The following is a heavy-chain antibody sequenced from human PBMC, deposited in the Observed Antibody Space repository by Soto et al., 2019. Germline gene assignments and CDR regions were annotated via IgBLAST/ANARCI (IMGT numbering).Heavy chain of an antibody. Sequence: QMQMLQSGAEVRKPGASVKVSCKTSGYDFLNFNIHWVRQAPGQGLEWMAVINPSGGYTMHAQKFQGRFTLTRDTSSTTVYMVLSGLSSEDTAVYYCTRADSGVVILPDVRPLFDLWGQGTLVVVSS. V-gene: IGHV1-46*01. CDR1: GYDFLNFN. J-gene: IGHJ4*02. D-gene: IGHD3-10*01. CDR3: TRADSGVVILPDVRPLFDL. CDR2: INPSGGYT.